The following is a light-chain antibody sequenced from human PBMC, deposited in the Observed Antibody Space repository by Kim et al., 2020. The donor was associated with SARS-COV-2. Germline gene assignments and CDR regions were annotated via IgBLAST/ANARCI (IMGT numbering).Light chain of an antibody. CDR3: QQYYSHPLT. Sequence: ASVGDRLTLTCRSTHYISNSLAWYQQKPGQAPKLLLSATSKLERGVPSRFSGSGSGTTYTLTISNLQPEDFATYYCQQYYSHPLTFGGGTKVDIK. V-gene: IGKV1-NL1*01. J-gene: IGKJ4*01. CDR1: HYISNS. CDR2: ATS.